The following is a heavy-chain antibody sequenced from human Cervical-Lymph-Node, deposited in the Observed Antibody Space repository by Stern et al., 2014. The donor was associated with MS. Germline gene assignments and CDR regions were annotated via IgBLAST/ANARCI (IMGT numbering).Heavy chain of an antibody. V-gene: IGHV3-30-3*01. CDR1: GFTFTSYA. D-gene: IGHD5/OR15-5a*01. Sequence: QVQLVESGGGVVQPGRSLRVSCATAGFTFTSYAMNWARQAPGKGLEWVAVISYDGNTKYYADSVKGRFTISRDNSKNTLYLQMSSLRAEDTAVYYCVRERSSRGFDYWGQGSLVTVSS. J-gene: IGHJ4*02. CDR2: ISYDGNTK. CDR3: VRERSSRGFDY.